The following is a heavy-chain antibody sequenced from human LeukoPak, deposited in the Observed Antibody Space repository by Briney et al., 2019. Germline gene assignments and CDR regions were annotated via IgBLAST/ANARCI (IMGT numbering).Heavy chain of an antibody. CDR1: GFTFSSYA. CDR3: AREVATMVRGAGSYGMDV. V-gene: IGHV3-23*01. D-gene: IGHD3-10*01. J-gene: IGHJ6*02. Sequence: GGSLRLSCAASGFTFSSYAMSWVRQAPGKGLEWVSAISGSGGSTYYADSVKGRFTISRDNSKNTLYLQMNSLRAEDTAVYYCAREVATMVRGAGSYGMDVWGQGTTVTVSS. CDR2: ISGSGGST.